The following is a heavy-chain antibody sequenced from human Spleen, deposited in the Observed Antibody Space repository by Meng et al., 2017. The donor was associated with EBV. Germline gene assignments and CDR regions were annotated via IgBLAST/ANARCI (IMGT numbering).Heavy chain of an antibody. V-gene: IGHV1-69-2*01. CDR2: IDPEDGKT. J-gene: IGHJ4*02. CDR3: AILATTVGIPFDH. CDR1: GYTFSDFY. D-gene: IGHD4-23*01. Sequence: VLLVQSGAEVNKPGATVKISCKVSGYTFSDFYIHWVQQAPGNGLELMGRIDPEDGKTVYAEKFQGRLTLTADTSTDTAYMELSSLRSEDTAIYYCAILATTVGIPFDHWGQGTLVTVSS.